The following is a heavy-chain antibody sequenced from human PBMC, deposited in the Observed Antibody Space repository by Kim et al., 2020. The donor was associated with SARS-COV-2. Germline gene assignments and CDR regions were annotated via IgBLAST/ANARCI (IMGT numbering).Heavy chain of an antibody. CDR1: GFTFSAYA. J-gene: IGHJ6*02. CDR2: TSFDGNSK. CDR3: AKDLAAGYFYGMYV. V-gene: IGHV3-30*18. D-gene: IGHD6-13*01. Sequence: GGSLRLSCVASGFTFSAYAMHWVRQAPGKGLEWVALTSFDGNSKYYGDSVKGRFTISRDNSKNTLYLQMSSLRTEDTAVYYCAKDLAAGYFYGMYVWSQGTTLTLS.